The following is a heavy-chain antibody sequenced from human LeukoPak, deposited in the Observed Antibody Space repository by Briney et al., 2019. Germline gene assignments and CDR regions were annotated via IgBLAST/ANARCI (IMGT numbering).Heavy chain of an antibody. J-gene: IGHJ4*02. V-gene: IGHV3-23*01. D-gene: IGHD6-19*01. CDR3: AKDLAVAVPNYFDS. CDR2: ISGSGGNT. CDR1: GFTFSSYA. Sequence: GGSLRLSCAASGFTFSSYAMSWVRQAPGKGLEWASAISGSGGNTYYADSVKGRFTISRDKSKNTLYLQMNSLRAEDTAVYYCAKDLAVAVPNYFDSWGQGTLVTVSS.